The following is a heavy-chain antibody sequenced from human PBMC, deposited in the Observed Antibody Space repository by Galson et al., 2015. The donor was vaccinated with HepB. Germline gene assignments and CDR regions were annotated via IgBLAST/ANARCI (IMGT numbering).Heavy chain of an antibody. D-gene: IGHD6-13*01. V-gene: IGHV4-31*03. CDR1: GGSISSGGYY. J-gene: IGHJ3*02. CDR3: ARAPVGQQLVRGPDAFDI. Sequence: TLSLTCTVSGGSISSGGYYWSWIRQHPGKGLEWIGYIYYSGSTYYNPSLKSRVTISVDTSKNQFSLKLSSVTAADTAVYYCARAPVGQQLVRGPDAFDIWGQGTMVTVSS. CDR2: IYYSGST.